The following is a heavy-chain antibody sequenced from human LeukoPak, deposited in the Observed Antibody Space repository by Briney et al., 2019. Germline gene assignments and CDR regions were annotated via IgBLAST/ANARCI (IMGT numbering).Heavy chain of an antibody. D-gene: IGHD1-26*01. CDR2: INPNSGGT. CDR1: GYTFTGYY. J-gene: IGHJ3*02. CDR3: AREGGATGANAFDI. Sequence: ASVKVSCKASGYTFTGYYMHWVRQAPGQGLEWMGWINPNSGGTNYAQKFQGRVTMTRDTSISTAYMELSRLRSDDTAVYYCAREGGATGANAFDIWGQGTMVTVSS. V-gene: IGHV1-2*02.